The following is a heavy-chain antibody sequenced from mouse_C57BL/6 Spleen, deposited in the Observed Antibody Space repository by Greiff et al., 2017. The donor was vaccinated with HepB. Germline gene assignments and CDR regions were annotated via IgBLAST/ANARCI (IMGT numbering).Heavy chain of an antibody. CDR1: GFTFSSYT. J-gene: IGHJ3*01. Sequence: VQLKESGGGLVKPGGSLKLSCAASGFTFSSYTMSWVRQTPEKRLEWVATISGGGGNTYYPDSVKGRFTISRDNAKNTLYLQMSSLRSEDTALYYCARHEGRFYGNYTWFAYWGQGTLVTVSA. CDR3: ARHEGRFYGNYTWFAY. D-gene: IGHD2-1*01. V-gene: IGHV5-9*01. CDR2: ISGGGGNT.